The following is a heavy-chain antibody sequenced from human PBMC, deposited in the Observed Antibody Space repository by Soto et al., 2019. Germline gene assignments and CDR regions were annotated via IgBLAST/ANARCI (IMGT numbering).Heavy chain of an antibody. D-gene: IGHD4-4*01. CDR2: IRGSGGST. CDR3: AKVYRESEGYSNLDS. V-gene: IGHV3-23*01. J-gene: IGHJ4*02. Sequence: EVQLLESGGGLVQPRGSLRLSCAASGCTFSSYSMSWVRQAPGKGLEWVAAIRGSGGSTYYADSVQGRFTISRDNSKNNLFRRMNRLSAEGTDVYYCAKVYRESEGYSNLDSWGQGSLVTVS. CDR1: GCTFSSYS.